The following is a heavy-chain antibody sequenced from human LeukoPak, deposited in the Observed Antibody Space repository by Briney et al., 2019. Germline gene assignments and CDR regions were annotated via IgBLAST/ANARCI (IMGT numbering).Heavy chain of an antibody. CDR1: GFTVSSNY. CDR3: AREGHNWNELDY. J-gene: IGHJ4*02. D-gene: IGHD1-1*01. CDR2: IYSGGST. V-gene: IGHV3-66*01. Sequence: GGSLRLSCAASGFTVSSNYMSWVRQAPGKGLEWVSVIYSGGSTYYADSVKGRFTISRDNSKNTLYLQMNSLRAEDTAVYYCAREGHNWNELDYWGQGTLVTVSS.